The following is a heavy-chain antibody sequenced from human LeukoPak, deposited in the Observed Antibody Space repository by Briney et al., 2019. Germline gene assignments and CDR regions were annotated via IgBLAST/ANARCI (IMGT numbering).Heavy chain of an antibody. J-gene: IGHJ4*02. CDR3: ATDISTHYFGS. Sequence: GGSLRLSCAASGISFRSYGMHWVRQAPGKGLEWVTFIWYDASNKYYAESVKGRFTISRDNSRNTVFLQMNSLRAEDTAIYYCATDISTHYFGSRGQGTLVTVSS. CDR1: GISFRSYG. V-gene: IGHV3-30*02. D-gene: IGHD3-9*01. CDR2: IWYDASNK.